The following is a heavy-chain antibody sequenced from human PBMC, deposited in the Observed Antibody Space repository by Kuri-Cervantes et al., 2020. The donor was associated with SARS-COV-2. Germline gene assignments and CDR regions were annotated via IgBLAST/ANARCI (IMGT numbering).Heavy chain of an antibody. CDR1: GFTFSSYS. J-gene: IGHJ4*02. Sequence: GGSLRLSCAASGFTFSSYSMNWVRQAPGKGLEWVGRIKSKTDGGTTDYAAPVKGRFTISRDDSKNTLYLQMNSLKTEDTAVYYCTTELRYYYDRSGYQFDYWGQGTLVTVSS. V-gene: IGHV3-15*07. CDR3: TTELRYYYDRSGYQFDY. D-gene: IGHD3-22*01. CDR2: IKSKTDGGTT.